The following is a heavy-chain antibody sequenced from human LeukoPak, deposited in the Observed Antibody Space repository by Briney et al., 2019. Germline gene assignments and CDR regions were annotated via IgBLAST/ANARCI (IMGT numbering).Heavy chain of an antibody. CDR1: GFTFSSYA. CDR3: AKDSPGWDSSGYYYGGYFDY. J-gene: IGHJ4*02. V-gene: IGHV3-23*01. D-gene: IGHD3-22*01. CDR2: ISGSGGST. Sequence: PGGSLRLSCAASGFTFSSYAMSWVRQAPGKGLEWVSAISGSGGSTYYADSVKGRFTISRDNSKNTLYLQMNSLRAEDTAVYYCAKDSPGWDSSGYYYGGYFDYWGQGTLVTVSS.